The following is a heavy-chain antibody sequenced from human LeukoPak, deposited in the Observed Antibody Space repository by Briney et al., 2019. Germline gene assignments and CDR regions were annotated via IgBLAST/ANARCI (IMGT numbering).Heavy chain of an antibody. Sequence: ASVKVSCKASGYSLTSYDINWVRQATGQGLEWMGWMNPNSGDTGYAQKFQGRVTMTRDISIGTAYMELSSLTSDDTAVYYCARSLTSSGSYSDGGDYWGQGTLVTVSS. CDR1: GYSLTSYD. J-gene: IGHJ4*02. CDR2: MNPNSGDT. CDR3: ARSLTSSGSYSDGGDY. V-gene: IGHV1-8*01. D-gene: IGHD1-26*01.